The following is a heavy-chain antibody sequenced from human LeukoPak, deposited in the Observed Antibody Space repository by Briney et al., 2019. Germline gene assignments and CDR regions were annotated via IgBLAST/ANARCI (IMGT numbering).Heavy chain of an antibody. J-gene: IGHJ6*03. CDR3: ARDGGAYGGHVGAYYYYYMDV. CDR1: GGSISSSSYY. Sequence: SETLSLTCTVSGGSISSSSYYWGWIRQPPGKGLEWIGYIYYSGSTNYNPSLKSRVTMSVDTSKNQFSLRLSSVTAADTAVYYCARDGGAYGGHVGAYYYYYMDVWGKGTTVTVSS. CDR2: IYYSGST. D-gene: IGHD5-12*01. V-gene: IGHV4-61*01.